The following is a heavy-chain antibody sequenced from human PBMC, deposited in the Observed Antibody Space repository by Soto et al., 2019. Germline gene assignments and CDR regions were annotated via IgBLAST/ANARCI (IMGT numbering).Heavy chain of an antibody. CDR1: GFICSNYD. CDR3: AKVKTWTYLDF. J-gene: IGHJ4*02. Sequence: GGSLRLSCAASGFICSNYDMSWVRQAPGKGVEWVSTILVNGRTYYADAVEGRFTISRDNSKSTLYLQMGSLRAEDTALYYCAKVKTWTYLDFWGQGALVTVSS. CDR2: ILVNGRT. V-gene: IGHV3-23*01.